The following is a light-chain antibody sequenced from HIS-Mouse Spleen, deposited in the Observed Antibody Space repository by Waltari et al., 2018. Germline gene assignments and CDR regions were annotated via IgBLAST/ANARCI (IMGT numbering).Light chain of an antibody. V-gene: IGLV3-1*01. J-gene: IGLJ2*01. CDR2: QES. CDR3: QAWDSSTACVV. CDR1: KLGDKY. Sequence: SYELTQPPSVSVSPGQTASITCPGDKLGDKYACWYQQKPGQSPVLVIYQESKRPSGIPGLFSGSNSGNTATLPIRGTQAMDEADYYWQAWDSSTACVVFGGGTKLTVL.